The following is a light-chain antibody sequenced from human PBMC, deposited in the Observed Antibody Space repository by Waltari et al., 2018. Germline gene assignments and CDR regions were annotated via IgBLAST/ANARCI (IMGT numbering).Light chain of an antibody. CDR2: ANT. CDR3: QSYDSSLSGWV. V-gene: IGLV1-40*01. Sequence: QSVLTQPPSVSGAPGQRVTISCTGSSSNIGAGYDVHWYQQFPGTAPKLLIYANTTRPSGGPDRFSGSKSGTSASLAITGLQAEDEADYYCQSYDSSLSGWVFGGGTKLTVL. J-gene: IGLJ3*02. CDR1: SSNIGAGYD.